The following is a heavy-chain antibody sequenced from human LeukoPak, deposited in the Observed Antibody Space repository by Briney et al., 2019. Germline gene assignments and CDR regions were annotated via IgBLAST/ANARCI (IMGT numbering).Heavy chain of an antibody. D-gene: IGHD4-17*01. V-gene: IGHV4-59*01. J-gene: IGHJ5*02. CDR2: IYYSGST. CDR1: GGSISSYY. Sequence: PSETLSLTCTVSGGSISSYYWSWIRQPPGKGLEWIGYIYYSGSTNYNPSLKSRVTISVDTSKNQFSLKLSSVTAADTAVYYCARGFAPGDYGDYVDWFDPWGQGTLVTVSS. CDR3: ARGFAPGDYGDYVDWFDP.